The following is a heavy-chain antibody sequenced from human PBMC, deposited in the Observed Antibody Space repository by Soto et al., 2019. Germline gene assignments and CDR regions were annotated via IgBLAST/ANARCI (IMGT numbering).Heavy chain of an antibody. CDR3: ARSPTMVRGVIIPTYFDY. CDR1: GGSISSGGYY. D-gene: IGHD3-10*01. J-gene: IGHJ4*02. V-gene: IGHV4-31*03. Sequence: SETLSLTCTVSGGSISSGGYYWSWIRQHPGKGLEWIGYIYYSGSTYYNPSLKSRVTISVDTSKNQFSLKLSSVTAADTAVYYCARSPTMVRGVIIPTYFDYWGQGTLVTVSS. CDR2: IYYSGST.